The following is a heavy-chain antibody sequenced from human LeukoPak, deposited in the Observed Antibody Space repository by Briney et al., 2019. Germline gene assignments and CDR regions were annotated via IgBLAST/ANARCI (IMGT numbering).Heavy chain of an antibody. D-gene: IGHD3-10*01. CDR3: AREIYYASGSIYFDF. CDR2: IYYSGST. J-gene: IGHJ4*02. Sequence: SETLSLTCTVSGASINSSNYYWGWIRQPPGKGLEWIGSIYYSGSTYYNPSLKSRVTISVDTSKNQFSLKLSSVTAADTAVYYCAREIYYASGSIYFDFWGQGTLVTVSS. CDR1: GASINSSNYY. V-gene: IGHV4-39*07.